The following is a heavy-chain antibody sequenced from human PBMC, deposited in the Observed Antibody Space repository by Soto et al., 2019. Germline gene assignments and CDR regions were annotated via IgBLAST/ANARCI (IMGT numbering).Heavy chain of an antibody. J-gene: IGHJ3*02. V-gene: IGHV1-18*01. CDR3: ARRTCSGGSCHLYDAFDI. D-gene: IGHD2-15*01. CDR2: ISAYNGNT. Sequence: ASVKVSCKAPGYTFTNFGISWVRQAPGQGLEWMGWISAYNGNTNYAQNFQGRVTMTTDTSTSTAYMELRSLRSDDTAMYYCARRTCSGGSCHLYDAFDIWGQGTMVTVSS. CDR1: GYTFTNFG.